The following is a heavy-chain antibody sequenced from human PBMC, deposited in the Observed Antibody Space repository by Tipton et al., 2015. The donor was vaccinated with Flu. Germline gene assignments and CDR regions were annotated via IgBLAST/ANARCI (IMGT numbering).Heavy chain of an antibody. J-gene: IGHJ3*02. V-gene: IGHV4-59*01. CDR2: IYYSGSI. CDR1: GASIRSYY. CDR3: AREWGDAFDI. D-gene: IGHD3-16*01. Sequence: TLSLTCTVSGASIRSYYWSWIRQPPGKGLEWIGYIYYSGSISYNPSLKSRVTISVDTSKNQFSLRLSSVTAADTAVYYCAREWGDAFDIWGQGTMVTVSS.